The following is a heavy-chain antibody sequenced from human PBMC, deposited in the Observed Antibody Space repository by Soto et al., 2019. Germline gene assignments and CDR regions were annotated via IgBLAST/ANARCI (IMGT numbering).Heavy chain of an antibody. Sequence: QITLKESGPTLVKPTQTLTLTCTFSGFSLSTSGVGVGWIRQPPGKALEWLALIYWDDDKRYSPSLKSRLTITKDTPKNQVVLTMTNMDPVDTATYYCAHREVATRYPPNWFDPWGKGTLVTVSS. CDR3: AHREVATRYPPNWFDP. D-gene: IGHD5-12*01. CDR1: GFSLSTSGVG. J-gene: IGHJ5*02. CDR2: IYWDDDK. V-gene: IGHV2-5*02.